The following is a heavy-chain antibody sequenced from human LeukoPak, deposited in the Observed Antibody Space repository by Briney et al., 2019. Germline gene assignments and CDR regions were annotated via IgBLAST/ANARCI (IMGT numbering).Heavy chain of an antibody. Sequence: SETLSLTCTVSGGSISSRSYYWGWIRQPPGKGLEWIGNIFYSGSAYYSPSLKSRVTISVDTSKNQFSLKLSSVTAADTAVYYCARFGSSDGYNYPWGQGTLVTVSS. CDR3: ARFGSSDGYNYP. D-gene: IGHD5-24*01. CDR1: GGSISSRSYY. V-gene: IGHV4-39*07. CDR2: IFYSGSA. J-gene: IGHJ5*02.